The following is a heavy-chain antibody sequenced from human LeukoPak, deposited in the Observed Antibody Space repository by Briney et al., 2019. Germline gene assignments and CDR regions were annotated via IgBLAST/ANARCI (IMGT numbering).Heavy chain of an antibody. J-gene: IGHJ3*02. CDR2: INPGGGST. CDR3: VLAADVPVDAFDI. V-gene: IGHV3-23*01. D-gene: IGHD6-13*01. Sequence: AGGSLRLSCAASGVTFSSYAMNWVRQGPVKGLEWVSAINPGGGSTYYADSVKGRFTISRDNSKNTLYLQMNSLRAEDTAVYYCVLAADVPVDAFDIWGQGTMVTVSS. CDR1: GVTFSSYA.